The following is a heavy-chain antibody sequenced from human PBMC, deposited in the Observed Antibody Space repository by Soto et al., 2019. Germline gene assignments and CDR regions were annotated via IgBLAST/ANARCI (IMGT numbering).Heavy chain of an antibody. Sequence: QVQLQESGPGLEKPSETLSLTCTVSGGSISSYYWSWIRQPPGKGLEWIRYIYFSGCTNYYPSLNSPVTISVGTSKELFTLKLSSVPTADTAVYCCARHDRYGYCSGGSCYTGLDYYYYYMDVWRKGTTVTVSS. CDR2: IYFSGCT. CDR1: GGSISSYY. J-gene: IGHJ6*03. CDR3: ARHDRYGYCSGGSCYTGLDYYYYYMDV. D-gene: IGHD2-15*01. V-gene: IGHV4-59*08.